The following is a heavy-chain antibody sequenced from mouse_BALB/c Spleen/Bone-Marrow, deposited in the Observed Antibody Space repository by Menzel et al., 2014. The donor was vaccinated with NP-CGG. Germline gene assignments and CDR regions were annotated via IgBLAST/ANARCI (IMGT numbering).Heavy chain of an antibody. CDR3: TRVIYYGYAWFAY. J-gene: IGHJ3*01. D-gene: IGHD2-2*01. Sequence: EMQLQQSGTVEARPGASVKMSCKASGYTFTSYWMHWVKQRPGQGLEWIGAIYPGNSDTSYNQKFKGKAKLTAVTSTSTAYMELSSLTNEDSAVYYCTRVIYYGYAWFAYWGQGTLVTVSA. CDR2: IYPGNSDT. CDR1: GYTFTSYW. V-gene: IGHV1-5*01.